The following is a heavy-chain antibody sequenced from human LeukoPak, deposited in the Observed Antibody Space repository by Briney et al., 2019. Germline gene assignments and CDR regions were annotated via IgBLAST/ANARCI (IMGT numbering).Heavy chain of an antibody. Sequence: ASVTVSCKASGYTFSGYYMHWVRQAPGQGLEWMGRINPNSGGANYAQKFQGRVTMTRDTSISTAYMELSRLRSDDTAVYYCARDLRGGECFDYWGQGTLVTVSS. CDR1: GYTFSGYY. D-gene: IGHD3-10*01. CDR3: ARDLRGGECFDY. CDR2: INPNSGGA. J-gene: IGHJ4*02. V-gene: IGHV1-2*06.